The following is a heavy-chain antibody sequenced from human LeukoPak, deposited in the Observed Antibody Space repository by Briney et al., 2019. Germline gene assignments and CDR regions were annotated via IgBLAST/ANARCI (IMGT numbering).Heavy chain of an antibody. J-gene: IGHJ1*01. Sequence: SETLSLTCAVYGGSFSGYYCSWIRQPPGKGLEWIGEINHSGRINYNTSLESRVTISLDTSKNQFSLKLSSVTAADTAVYYCASGYSSTWYPQHWGQGTLVTVSS. CDR1: GGSFSGYY. CDR2: INHSGRI. D-gene: IGHD6-13*01. CDR3: ASGYSSTWYPQH. V-gene: IGHV4-34*01.